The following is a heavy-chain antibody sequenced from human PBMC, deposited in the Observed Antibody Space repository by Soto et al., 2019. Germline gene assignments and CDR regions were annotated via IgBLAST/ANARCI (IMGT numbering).Heavy chain of an antibody. V-gene: IGHV5-51*01. CDR3: AKHEGYCSTTTCSHFDY. J-gene: IGHJ4*02. CDR1: GSTCTSYW. CDR2: IYPGDSDS. D-gene: IGHD2-2*01. Sequence: GESLKISCKGSGSTCTSYWIAWVRQMPGKGLEWMGIIYPGDSDSSYSPSFQGQVTISADKSINTAYLHWSSLKASDTAIYYCAKHEGYCSTTTCSHFDYWGQGTLFTVSS.